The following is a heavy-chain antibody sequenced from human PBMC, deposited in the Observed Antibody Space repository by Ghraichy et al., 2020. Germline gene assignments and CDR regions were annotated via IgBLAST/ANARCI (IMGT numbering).Heavy chain of an antibody. Sequence: GGSLRLSCAASGFTFSNYWMHWVRQAPGKGLVWVSRINSDGSGTSYADSVKGRFTISRDNAKNTLYLQMNSLRAEDTAVYYCARIDYGDPGNYWGQGTLVTVSS. CDR3: ARIDYGDPGNY. D-gene: IGHD4-17*01. J-gene: IGHJ4*02. CDR2: INSDGSGT. V-gene: IGHV3-74*01. CDR1: GFTFSNYW.